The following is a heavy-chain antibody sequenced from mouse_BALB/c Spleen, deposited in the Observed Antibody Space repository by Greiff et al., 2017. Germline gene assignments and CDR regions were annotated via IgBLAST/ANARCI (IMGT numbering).Heavy chain of an antibody. V-gene: IGHV5-17*02. J-gene: IGHJ3*01. D-gene: IGHD1-1*01. CDR1: GFTFSSFG. CDR2: ISSGSSTI. Sequence: EVQGVESGGGLVQPGGSRKLSCAASGFTFSSFGMHWVRQAPEKGLEWVAYISSGSSTIYYADTVKGRFTISRDNPKNTLFLQMTSLRSEDTAMYYCARSGVVEGFAYWGQGTLVTVSA. CDR3: ARSGVVEGFAY.